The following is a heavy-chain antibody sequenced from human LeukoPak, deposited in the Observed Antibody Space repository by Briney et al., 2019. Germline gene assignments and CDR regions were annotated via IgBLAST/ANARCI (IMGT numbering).Heavy chain of an antibody. Sequence: GGSLRLSCVASGFTFSTHGMHWVRQAPGKGLEWVAFIQYDESKIDYADSVKGRFTISRDNSKNTLYLQMNSLRAEDTAVYYCAKDYYGSGSSLDYYYYGMDVWGQGTTVTVSS. CDR3: AKDYYGSGSSLDYYYYGMDV. J-gene: IGHJ6*02. V-gene: IGHV3-30*02. CDR1: GFTFSTHG. D-gene: IGHD3-10*01. CDR2: IQYDESKI.